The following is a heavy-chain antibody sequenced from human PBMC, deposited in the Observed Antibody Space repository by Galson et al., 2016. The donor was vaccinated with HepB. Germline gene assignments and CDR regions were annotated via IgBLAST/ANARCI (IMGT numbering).Heavy chain of an antibody. V-gene: IGHV4-39*01. CDR3: ARVSLYATRTYGLRRPNDAFDV. J-gene: IGHJ3*01. D-gene: IGHD2-8*01. CDR1: GASISSYSYY. Sequence: SETLSLTCTVSGASISSYSYYWGWIRQPPGRGLEWVGSIFYSGSTYSNPSLRSRVTIPVDTSKNQFSLKLSSVTAADTAIYYCARVSLYATRTYGLRRPNDAFDVWGQGTMVTVSS. CDR2: IFYSGST.